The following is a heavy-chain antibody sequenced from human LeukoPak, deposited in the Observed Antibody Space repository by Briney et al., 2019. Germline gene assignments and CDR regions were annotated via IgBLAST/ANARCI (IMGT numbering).Heavy chain of an antibody. CDR2: IIPIFGTA. D-gene: IGHD2-2*02. J-gene: IGHJ4*02. CDR3: ARGYCSSTSCYIPDY. Sequence: SVKVSCKASGFTFTSSAVQWVRQARGQGLEWMGGIIPIFGTAIYAQKFQGRVTITADESTSTAYMELSSLRSEDTAVYYCARGYCSSTSCYIPDYWGQGTLVTVSS. V-gene: IGHV1-69*13. CDR1: GFTFTSSA.